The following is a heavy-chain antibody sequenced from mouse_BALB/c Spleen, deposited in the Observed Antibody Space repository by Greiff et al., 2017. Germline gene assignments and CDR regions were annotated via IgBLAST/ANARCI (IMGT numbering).Heavy chain of an antibody. D-gene: IGHD2-2*01. J-gene: IGHJ2*01. CDR1: GYAFTNYL. V-gene: IGHV1-54*01. CDR2: INPGSGGT. CDR3: ARSNRGIYYGYDDY. Sequence: VQLQQSGAELVRPGTSVKVSCKASGYAFTNYLIEWVKQRPGQGLEWIGVINPGSGGTNYNEKFKGKATLTADKSSSTAYMQLSSLTSDDSAVYFCARSNRGIYYGYDDYWGQGTTLTVSS.